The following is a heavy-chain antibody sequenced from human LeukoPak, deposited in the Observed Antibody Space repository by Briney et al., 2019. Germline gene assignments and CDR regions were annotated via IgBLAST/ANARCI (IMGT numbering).Heavy chain of an antibody. Sequence: GGSLRLSCVASGFTFSSYWMTWIRQAPGKGLEWVANIKQDGIGKYYVDSVKGRFTISRDNAKNSLYLQMNSLRAEDTAVYYCARDTGGGYSCYDCWGQGTLVTVSS. CDR2: IKQDGIGK. D-gene: IGHD5-18*01. CDR1: GFTFSSYW. V-gene: IGHV3-7*01. J-gene: IGHJ4*02. CDR3: ARDTGGGYSCYDC.